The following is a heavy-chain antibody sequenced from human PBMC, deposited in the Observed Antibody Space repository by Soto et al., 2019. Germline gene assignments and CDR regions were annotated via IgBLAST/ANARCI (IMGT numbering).Heavy chain of an antibody. CDR2: ISGSGGST. J-gene: IGHJ3*02. D-gene: IGHD2-2*01. CDR1: GFTFSSYA. CDR3: AKEGYYSSTSCYAFDI. Sequence: EVQLLESGGGLVQPGGSLRLSCAASGFTFSSYAMSWVRQAPGRGLEWVSAISGSGGSTYDADSVKGRFTISRDNSKNTLYLQMNSLRAEDTAVYYCAKEGYYSSTSCYAFDIWGQGTMVTVSS. V-gene: IGHV3-23*01.